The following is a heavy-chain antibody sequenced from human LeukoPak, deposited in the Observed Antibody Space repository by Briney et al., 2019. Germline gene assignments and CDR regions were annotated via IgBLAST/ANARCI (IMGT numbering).Heavy chain of an antibody. V-gene: IGHV3-23*01. D-gene: IGHD2-15*01. J-gene: IGHJ4*02. CDR1: GFTFSSYA. Sequence: GGSLRLSCAASGFTFSSYAMSWVRQAPGKGLEWVSTISGGSTSYADSVKGRFTISRDNSRSTLYLQMNSLRAEDTAVYYCAKNRKDSWASDYWGQGTLVTVSS. CDR3: AKNRKDSWASDY. CDR2: ISGGST.